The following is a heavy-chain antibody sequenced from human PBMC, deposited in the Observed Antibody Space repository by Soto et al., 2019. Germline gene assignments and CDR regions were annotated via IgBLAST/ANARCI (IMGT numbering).Heavy chain of an antibody. J-gene: IGHJ3*02. D-gene: IGHD3-9*01. Sequence: SQTLSLTCAISGDSVSSNSAAWNWIRQSPSRGLEWLGRTYYRSKWYNDYAVSVKSRITINPDTSKNQFSLQLNSVTPEDTAVYYCAISHYDILTGYPTPDDAFDIWGQGTMVTVSS. CDR2: TYYRSKWYN. CDR1: GDSVSSNSAA. CDR3: AISHYDILTGYPTPDDAFDI. V-gene: IGHV6-1*01.